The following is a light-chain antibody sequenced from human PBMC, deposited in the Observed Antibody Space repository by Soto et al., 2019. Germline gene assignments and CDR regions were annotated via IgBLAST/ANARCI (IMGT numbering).Light chain of an antibody. Sequence: QSALTQPASVSGSPGQSITFSCTGTISDIGGFNYVSWYQQHPGKAPKLLIYEVADRPSGVSNRFSGSKSGNTASLTISGLQAEDEADYYCSSYTSSRTLVFGTGTKVTVL. CDR3: SSYTSSRTLV. CDR2: EVA. J-gene: IGLJ1*01. CDR1: ISDIGGFNY. V-gene: IGLV2-14*03.